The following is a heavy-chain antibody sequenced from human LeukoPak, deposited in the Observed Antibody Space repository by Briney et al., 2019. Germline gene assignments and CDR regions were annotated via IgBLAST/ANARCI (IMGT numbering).Heavy chain of an antibody. D-gene: IGHD5-12*01. CDR3: TRGMSGYTEDPFDI. CDR2: ISAYNGNT. CDR1: GYTFTSYS. J-gene: IGHJ3*02. V-gene: IGHV1-18*01. Sequence: ASVKVSCKASGYTFTSYSINWVRQAPGQGLEWMAWISAYNGNTNYAQKFQGRLTLTRDTSTRTAYMELRSLRSDDTAIYFCTRGMSGYTEDPFDIWGQGTVVTVSS.